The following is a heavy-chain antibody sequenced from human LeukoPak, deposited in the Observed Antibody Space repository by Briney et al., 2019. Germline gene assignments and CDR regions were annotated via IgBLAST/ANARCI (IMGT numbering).Heavy chain of an antibody. CDR2: ISGSGNDI. J-gene: IGHJ4*02. CDR3: GTHAGRTGSDD. CDR1: GFIFSGYY. V-gene: IGHV3-11*01. Sequence: PGGSLRLSCATSGFIFSGYYMSWIRQAPGKGLEWVSYISGSGNDISYADSVKGGFTISRDNAKGSLYLQMNRLRAADTAVYYCGTHAGRTGSDDWGQGALVSVSS. D-gene: IGHD3/OR15-3a*01.